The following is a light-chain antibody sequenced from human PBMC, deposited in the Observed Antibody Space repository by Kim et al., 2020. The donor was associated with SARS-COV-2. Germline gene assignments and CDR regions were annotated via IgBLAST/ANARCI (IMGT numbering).Light chain of an antibody. CDR2: LNSDGSH. Sequence: VKLTCTLSSGHGSYAIAWHQQQPEKGPRYLMKLNSDGSHSKGDGIPDRFSGSSSGAERYLTISSLQSEDEADYYCQTWGTGIHVVFGGGTQLTVL. CDR1: SGHGSYA. J-gene: IGLJ2*01. CDR3: QTWGTGIHVV. V-gene: IGLV4-69*01.